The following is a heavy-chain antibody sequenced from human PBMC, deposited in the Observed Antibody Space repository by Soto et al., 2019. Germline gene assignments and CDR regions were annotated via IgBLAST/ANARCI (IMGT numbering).Heavy chain of an antibody. CDR3: ARDEGYIVVVPAAPETLYY. CDR1: GGTFSSYT. Sequence: ASVKVSCKASGGTFSSYTISWVRQAPGQGLEWMGRIIPILGIANYAQKLQGRVTITADKSTSTAYMELSSLRSEDTAVYYCARDEGYIVVVPAAPETLYYWGQGTLVTVSS. D-gene: IGHD2-2*01. J-gene: IGHJ4*02. CDR2: IIPILGIA. V-gene: IGHV1-69*04.